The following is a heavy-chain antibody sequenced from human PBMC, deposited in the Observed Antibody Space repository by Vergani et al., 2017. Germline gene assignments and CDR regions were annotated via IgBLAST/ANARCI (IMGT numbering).Heavy chain of an antibody. CDR3: ARQYYDILTGLYYYYYYGMDV. D-gene: IGHD3-9*01. V-gene: IGHV3-23*01. CDR1: GFTFSSYA. Sequence: EVQLLESGGGLVQPGGSLRLSCAASGFTFSSYAMSWVRQAPGKGLEWVSAISGSGGSTYYADSVKGRFTISRDNSKNTLYLQMNSLRAEDTAVYYCARQYYDILTGLYYYYYYGMDVWGQGTTVTVSS. J-gene: IGHJ6*02. CDR2: ISGSGGST.